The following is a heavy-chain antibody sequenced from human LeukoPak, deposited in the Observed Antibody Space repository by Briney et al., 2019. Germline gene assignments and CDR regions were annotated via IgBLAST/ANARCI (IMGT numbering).Heavy chain of an antibody. CDR3: AKAIYSGSYYGLYFQH. J-gene: IGHJ1*01. Sequence: GGSLRLSCAASGFTFSTYGIHWVRQATGKGLEWVAVISYDGSNKYYADSVKGRFTISRDNSKNTLYLQMNSLRAEDTAVYYCAKAIYSGSYYGLYFQHWGQGTLVTVSS. V-gene: IGHV3-30*18. CDR1: GFTFSTYG. D-gene: IGHD1-26*01. CDR2: ISYDGSNK.